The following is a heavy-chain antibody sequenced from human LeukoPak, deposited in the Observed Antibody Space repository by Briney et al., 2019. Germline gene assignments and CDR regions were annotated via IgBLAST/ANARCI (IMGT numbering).Heavy chain of an antibody. D-gene: IGHD4-17*01. CDR3: ARARGDYAPFDY. CDR2: IYYSGST. Sequence: SETLSPTCTVSGGSISSGGYYWSWIRQHPGKGLEWIGYIYYSGSTYYNPSLKSRVTISVDTSKNQFSLKLSSVTAADTAVYYCARARGDYAPFDYWGQGTLVTVSS. V-gene: IGHV4-31*03. J-gene: IGHJ4*02. CDR1: GGSISSGGYY.